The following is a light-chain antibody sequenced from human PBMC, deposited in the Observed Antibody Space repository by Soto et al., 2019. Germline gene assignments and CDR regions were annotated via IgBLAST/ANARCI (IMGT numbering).Light chain of an antibody. Sequence: QMTQSPSSLSASIGETVTITCQASQDVANSVQWYQQKPGKAPKLLIYDAFKLETGVPLRFSGSGSGTDFTFTISSLETEDIATYYCQQYDNLPPFAFGQGTKVEIK. CDR1: QDVANS. V-gene: IGKV1-33*01. CDR3: QQYDNLPPFA. J-gene: IGKJ2*01. CDR2: DAF.